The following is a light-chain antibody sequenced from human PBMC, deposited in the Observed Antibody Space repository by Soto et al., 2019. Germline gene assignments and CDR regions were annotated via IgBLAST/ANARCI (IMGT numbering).Light chain of an antibody. Sequence: QSALTQPASVSGSPGQSITISCTGTSSDVGSYNLVSWYQQHPGKAPKLMIYEVSKRPSGVSNRFSGSKSGNTASLTISGLQAEDAADYYCCSYAGSSPYVFGTGTKLTVL. CDR1: SSDVGSYNL. CDR2: EVS. V-gene: IGLV2-23*02. CDR3: CSYAGSSPYV. J-gene: IGLJ1*01.